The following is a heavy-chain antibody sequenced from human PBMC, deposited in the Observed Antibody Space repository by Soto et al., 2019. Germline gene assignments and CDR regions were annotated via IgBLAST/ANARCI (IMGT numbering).Heavy chain of an antibody. CDR2: ISSSAVHI. Sequence: ESGGGPVRPGGSLKLSCAASGFNFITYSLSWVRQAPGKGLAWFASISSSAVHIDYADSVKGRFTISSDNANNSLSLQMNSLRAEDTATYYCVRDGLDSYDTERLYLENWGQGTLGSVSS. D-gene: IGHD3-22*01. CDR3: VRDGLDSYDTERLYLEN. CDR1: GFNFITYS. J-gene: IGHJ4*02. V-gene: IGHV3-21*01.